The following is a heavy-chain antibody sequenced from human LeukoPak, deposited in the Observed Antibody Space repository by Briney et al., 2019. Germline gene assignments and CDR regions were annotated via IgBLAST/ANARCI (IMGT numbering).Heavy chain of an antibody. CDR1: GFTFSNFA. Sequence: GGSLRLSCAASGFTFSNFAMYWVRQAPGKGLEWVSTISGSGGITYYTDSVKGRFTISRDNSKNTLYLQMNSLRAEDTAVYYCAKDPIGSSYYGGDSWGQGTLVTVFS. V-gene: IGHV3-23*01. J-gene: IGHJ4*02. CDR2: ISGSGGIT. D-gene: IGHD6-13*01. CDR3: AKDPIGSSYYGGDS.